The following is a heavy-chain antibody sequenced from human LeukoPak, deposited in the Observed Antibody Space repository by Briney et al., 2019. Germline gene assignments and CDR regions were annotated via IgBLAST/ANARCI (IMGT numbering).Heavy chain of an antibody. D-gene: IGHD3-9*01. V-gene: IGHV3-23*01. J-gene: IGHJ4*02. Sequence: GGSLRLSCAASGFTFSSYAMSWVRQAPGKGLEWVSTISGSGGSTYYADSVKGRFTISRDNSKNTLYLQMNSLRAEDTAVYYCAKGLRYFDWSTQRGAFDYWGQGTLVTVSS. CDR2: ISGSGGST. CDR1: GFTFSSYA. CDR3: AKGLRYFDWSTQRGAFDY.